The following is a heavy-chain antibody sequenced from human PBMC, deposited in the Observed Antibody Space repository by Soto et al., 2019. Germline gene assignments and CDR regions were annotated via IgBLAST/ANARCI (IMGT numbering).Heavy chain of an antibody. CDR3: AREVAVAGKTRVDY. CDR1: GGTFSSYA. CDR2: IIPIFGTA. Sequence: GASVKVSCKASGGTFSSYAISWVRQAPGQGLEWMGGIIPIFGTANYAQKFQGRVTITADESTSTAYMELSSLRSEDTAVYYCAREVAVAGKTRVDYWGQGTLVTVSS. D-gene: IGHD6-19*01. V-gene: IGHV1-69*13. J-gene: IGHJ4*02.